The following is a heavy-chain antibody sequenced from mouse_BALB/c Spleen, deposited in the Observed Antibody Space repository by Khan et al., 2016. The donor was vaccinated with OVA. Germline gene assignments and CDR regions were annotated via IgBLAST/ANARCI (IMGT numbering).Heavy chain of an antibody. V-gene: IGHV3-2*02. D-gene: IGHD2-3*01. J-gene: IGHJ4*01. CDR2: ISSSGRT. CDR3: ARDGSRYNYAMDY. Sequence: EVQLQESGPGLVKPSQSLSLTCTVTGYSITSDYAWNWIRQFPGNKLEWMGYISSSGRTNYNPALKNRISITRNTSKNQFFLQLNSVTTVDTATYYCARDGSRYNYAMDYWGQGTSVTVSS. CDR1: GYSITSDYA.